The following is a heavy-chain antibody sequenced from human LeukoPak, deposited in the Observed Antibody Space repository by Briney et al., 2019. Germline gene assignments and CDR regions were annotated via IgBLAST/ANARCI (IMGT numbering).Heavy chain of an antibody. Sequence: TGGSLRLSCAASGFTFSSYGMHWVRQAPGKGLEWVAFMRYDGSNKYYADSVKGRFTISRDNSKNTLYLQMNSLRAEDTAVYYCAKDQGHYYGSGTYYYWGQGTLVTVSS. CDR3: AKDQGHYYGSGTYYY. V-gene: IGHV3-30*02. CDR2: MRYDGSNK. J-gene: IGHJ4*02. CDR1: GFTFSSYG. D-gene: IGHD3-10*01.